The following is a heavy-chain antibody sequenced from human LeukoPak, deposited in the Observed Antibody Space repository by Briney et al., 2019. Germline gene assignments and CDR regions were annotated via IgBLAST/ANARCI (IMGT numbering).Heavy chain of an antibody. D-gene: IGHD2-2*01. Sequence: SETLSLTCTVSGYSISSGYYWGWIRQPPGTGLEWIGSIYHSGSTYYNPSLKSRVTISVDTSKNQFSLKLSSVTAADTAVYYCARVPLSNFDYWGQGTLVTVSS. J-gene: IGHJ4*02. CDR1: GYSISSGYY. CDR3: ARVPLSNFDY. V-gene: IGHV4-38-2*02. CDR2: IYHSGST.